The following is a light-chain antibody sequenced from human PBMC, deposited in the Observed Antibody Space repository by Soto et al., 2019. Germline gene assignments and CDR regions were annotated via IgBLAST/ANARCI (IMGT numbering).Light chain of an antibody. Sequence: DIQMTQSPPSVSASIGDRVIITCRASQDIGTWLAWYQQKPGQVPNLLMYPASSLHSGVPSRFSGSGSGTEFTLTSSSLQPEDFATYYCQQADSFPPWTFGQGTKVDIK. V-gene: IGKV1-12*01. CDR2: PAS. CDR1: QDIGTW. J-gene: IGKJ1*01. CDR3: QQADSFPPWT.